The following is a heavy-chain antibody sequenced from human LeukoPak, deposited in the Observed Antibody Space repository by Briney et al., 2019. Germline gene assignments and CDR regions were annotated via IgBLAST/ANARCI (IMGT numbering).Heavy chain of an antibody. Sequence: GRSLRLSCAASGFTFSSYWMSWVRQAPGKGLEWVANIRYDGSMQYYVDSVEGRFTISRDNARKSVFLQMNTLRVDDTAVYYCTRVSGAYDVSDYWGQGALVTVSS. CDR2: IRYDGSMQ. CDR1: GFTFSSYW. CDR3: TRVSGAYDVSDY. V-gene: IGHV3-7*03. D-gene: IGHD3-3*01. J-gene: IGHJ4*02.